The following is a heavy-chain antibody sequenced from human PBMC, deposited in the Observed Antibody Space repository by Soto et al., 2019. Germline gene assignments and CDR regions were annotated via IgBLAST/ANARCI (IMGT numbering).Heavy chain of an antibody. V-gene: IGHV3-23*01. CDR2: ISASDGHK. D-gene: IGHD6-13*01. Sequence: EVQLLESGGGLVQPGGSLRLSCAVSGFTFSSYAMSWVRQAPGKGLEWVSGISASDGHKYYADSVKGRFTIFRDNSKNTLDLQMNSLRAEDTAIYFCVKGSIAAVGDPLDFWGQGTMVTVSS. CDR1: GFTFSSYA. CDR3: VKGSIAAVGDPLDF. J-gene: IGHJ3*01.